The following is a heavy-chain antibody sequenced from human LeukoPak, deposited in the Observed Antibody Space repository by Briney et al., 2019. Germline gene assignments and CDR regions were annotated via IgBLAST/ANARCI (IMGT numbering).Heavy chain of an antibody. Sequence: GGSLRLSCAASGFTFSSYGMHWVRQAPGKGLEWVAFIRYDGSNKYYADSVKGRFTISRDNSKNTLYLQMNSLRVEDTAVYYCAKDSSTSKYYFDYWGQGTLVTVSS. J-gene: IGHJ4*02. V-gene: IGHV3-30*02. CDR1: GFTFSSYG. D-gene: IGHD2-2*01. CDR3: AKDSSTSKYYFDY. CDR2: IRYDGSNK.